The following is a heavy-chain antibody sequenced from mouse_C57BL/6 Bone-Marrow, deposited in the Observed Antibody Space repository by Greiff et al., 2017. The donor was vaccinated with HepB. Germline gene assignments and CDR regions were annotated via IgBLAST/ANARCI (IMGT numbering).Heavy chain of an antibody. CDR1: GFTFSDYY. J-gene: IGHJ3*01. CDR2: ISNGGGST. D-gene: IGHD3-3*01. Sequence: EVKLMESGGGLVQPGGSLKLSCAASGFTFSDYYMYWVRQTPEKRLEWVAYISNGGGSTYYPDTVKGRFTISRVNAKNTLYLQMSRLKSEDTAMYYCASHRGLNYWGQGTLVTVSA. CDR3: ASHRGLNY. V-gene: IGHV5-12*01.